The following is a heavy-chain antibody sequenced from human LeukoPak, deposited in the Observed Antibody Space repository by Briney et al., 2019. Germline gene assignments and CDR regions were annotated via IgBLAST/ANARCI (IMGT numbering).Heavy chain of an antibody. J-gene: IGHJ5*02. CDR3: ARDYCSSTSCRNWFDP. CDR2: INPSGGST. Sequence: ASVKVSCKASGYTFTSYYMHWVRHAPGQGLEWMGIINPSGGSTSYAQKFQGRVTMTRNMSTSTVYMELSSLRSEDTAVYYCARDYCSSTSCRNWFDPWGQGTLVTVSS. D-gene: IGHD2-2*01. CDR1: GYTFTSYY. V-gene: IGHV1-46*01.